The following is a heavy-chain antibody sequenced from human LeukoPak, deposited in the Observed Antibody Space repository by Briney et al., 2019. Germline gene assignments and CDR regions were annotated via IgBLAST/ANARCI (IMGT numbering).Heavy chain of an antibody. CDR3: ARGGGLDV. CDR2: ISWNSGSE. Sequence: GGSLRLSCAASGFIFDDYAMHWLRQAPGKGLQWVSGISWNSGSEGYADSVKGRFTISRDNAKNSLYLQMSNLRAEDTAVYFCARGGGLDVWGQGATVTVSS. J-gene: IGHJ6*02. V-gene: IGHV3-9*01. D-gene: IGHD3-16*01. CDR1: GFIFDDYA.